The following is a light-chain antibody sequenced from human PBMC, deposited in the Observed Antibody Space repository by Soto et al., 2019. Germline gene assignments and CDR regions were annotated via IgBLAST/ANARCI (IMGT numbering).Light chain of an antibody. Sequence: DIQMTQSPSTLSASVGARVTITCRASQSIDRWLAWYQQKPGKAPKVLIYDASSLESGVPSRFSGSGSGTEFTLTISSLQPDDCAPYYGQHSNSFHCTFGQGTKVQIK. V-gene: IGKV1-5*01. CDR1: QSIDRW. CDR3: QHSNSFHCT. J-gene: IGKJ1*01. CDR2: DAS.